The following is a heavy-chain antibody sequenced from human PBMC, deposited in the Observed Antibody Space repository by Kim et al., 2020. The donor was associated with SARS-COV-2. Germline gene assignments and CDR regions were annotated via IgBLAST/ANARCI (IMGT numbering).Heavy chain of an antibody. Sequence: YNPSLKSRVTISVDTSKNQFSLKLSSVTAADTAVYYCAREPDYGGNSADYWGQGTLVTVSS. V-gene: IGHV4-31*02. D-gene: IGHD4-17*01. J-gene: IGHJ4*02. CDR3: AREPDYGGNSADY.